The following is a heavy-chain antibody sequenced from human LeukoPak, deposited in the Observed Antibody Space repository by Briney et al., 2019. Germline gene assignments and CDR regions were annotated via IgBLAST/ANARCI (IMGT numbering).Heavy chain of an antibody. CDR2: IYHNGTP. D-gene: IGHD2-2*02. CDR1: VGSIRSGNW. J-gene: IGHJ6*02. V-gene: IGHV4-4*02. Sequence: SETLSLTCAVSVGSIRSGNWWSWVRQSPGKGLEWIGEIYHNGTPNYSPSLKSRVTISADTFKNHFSLKLTSVTAADTAVYYCATAPILRGEGGEHYKYGMDVWGQGTTVIVSS. CDR3: ATAPILRGEGGEHYKYGMDV.